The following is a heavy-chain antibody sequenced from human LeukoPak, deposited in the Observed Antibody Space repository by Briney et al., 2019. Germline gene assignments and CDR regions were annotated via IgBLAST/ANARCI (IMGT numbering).Heavy chain of an antibody. J-gene: IGHJ4*02. V-gene: IGHV3-11*04. CDR3: AQDIPIEQVPGLGPGY. CDR1: GFTFSDYY. D-gene: IGHD3-16*01. Sequence: GGSLRLSCAASGFTFSDYYMSWIRQAPGKGPEWLSYISDSGNPTDYADSVKGRFTISRDNAKNSLYLQMSGLRTEDTAVYFCAQDIPIEQVPGLGPGYWGRGTLVTVSS. CDR2: ISDSGNPT.